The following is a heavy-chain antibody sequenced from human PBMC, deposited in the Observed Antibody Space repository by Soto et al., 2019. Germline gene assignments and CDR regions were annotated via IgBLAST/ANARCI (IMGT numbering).Heavy chain of an antibody. D-gene: IGHD5-12*01. V-gene: IGHV1-69*12. CDR1: GGTFSSYA. CDR3: ARLATPSDVEMATPIYYFDY. CDR2: IIPIFGTA. J-gene: IGHJ4*02. Sequence: QVQLVQSGAEVKKPGSSVKVSCKASGGTFSSYAISWVRQAPGQGLEWMGGIIPIFGTANYAQKFQGRVTITADESTSTAYMELSSLRSEDTAVYYCARLATPSDVEMATPIYYFDYWGQGTLVTVSS.